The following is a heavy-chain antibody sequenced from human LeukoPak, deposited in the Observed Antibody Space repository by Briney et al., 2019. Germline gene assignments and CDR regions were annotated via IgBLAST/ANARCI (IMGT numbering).Heavy chain of an antibody. CDR3: ARDRYDFWSGPNWFDP. CDR1: GYTFTSYG. V-gene: IGHV1-18*01. D-gene: IGHD3-3*01. J-gene: IGHJ5*02. Sequence: GASVKVSCKASGYTFTSYGISWVRQAPGQGLEWMGWISAYNGNTNYAQRLQGRVTMTTDTSTSTAYMELRSLRSDDTAVYYCARDRYDFWSGPNWFDPWGQGTLVTVSS. CDR2: ISAYNGNT.